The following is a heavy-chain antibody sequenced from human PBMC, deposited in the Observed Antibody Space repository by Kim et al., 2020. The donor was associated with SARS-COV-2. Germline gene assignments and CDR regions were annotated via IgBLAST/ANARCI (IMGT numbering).Heavy chain of an antibody. CDR3: ARVPCWGGGCYDYFYY. D-gene: IGHD2-21*02. CDR1: GYTFIDSY. V-gene: IGHV1-46*01. J-gene: IGHJ6*01. CDR2: INPSGGST. Sequence: ASVKVSCKTSGYTFIDSYMHWVRRAPGQGLEWMGMINPSGGSTIYAQSFQDRVTMARDTSTSTVYMELSSLRSEDTAVYYCARVPCWGGGCYDYFYY.